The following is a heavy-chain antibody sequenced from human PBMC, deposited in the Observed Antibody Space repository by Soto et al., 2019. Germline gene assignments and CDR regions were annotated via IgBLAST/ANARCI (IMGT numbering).Heavy chain of an antibody. J-gene: IGHJ4*02. V-gene: IGHV1-69*01. CDR1: GGTFSSYA. Sequence: QVQLVQSGAEVKKPGTSVKLSCTASGGTFSSYAISWVRQAPGQRLEWMGGIITISVTANYAQKFQSRVTMTAHESTRTAYVELSSRRSEHTAVYYCARSITMVRAVPEPPYWGQAPLVTVSS. CDR3: ARSITMVRAVPEPPY. D-gene: IGHD3-10*01. CDR2: IITISVTA.